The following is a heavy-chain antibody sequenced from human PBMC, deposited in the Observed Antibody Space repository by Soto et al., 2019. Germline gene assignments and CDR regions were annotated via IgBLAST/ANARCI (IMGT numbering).Heavy chain of an antibody. CDR3: ARGRSGGSCYSVFTSCGLTFDY. J-gene: IGHJ4*02. Sequence: QVQLQQWGAGLLKPSETLSLTCAVYGGSFSGYYWSWIRQPPGKGLEWIGEINHSGSTNYNPSIKSRVTISVDTSKNQFSLKLSSVTAADTAVYYCARGRSGGSCYSVFTSCGLTFDYWGQGTLVTVSS. CDR2: INHSGST. D-gene: IGHD2-15*01. V-gene: IGHV4-34*01. CDR1: GGSFSGYY.